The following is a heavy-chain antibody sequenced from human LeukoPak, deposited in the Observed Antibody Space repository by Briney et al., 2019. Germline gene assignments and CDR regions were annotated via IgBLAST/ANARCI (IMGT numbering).Heavy chain of an antibody. V-gene: IGHV1-18*01. CDR1: GGTFSSYA. CDR2: ISAYNGNT. CDR3: ARLAVAGTVGYYGMDV. Sequence: ASVKVSCKASGGTFSSYAISWVRQAPGQGLEWMGWISAYNGNTNYAQKLQGRVTMTTDTSTSTAYMELRSLRSDDTAVYYCARLAVAGTVGYYGMDVWGQGTTVTVSS. D-gene: IGHD6-19*01. J-gene: IGHJ6*02.